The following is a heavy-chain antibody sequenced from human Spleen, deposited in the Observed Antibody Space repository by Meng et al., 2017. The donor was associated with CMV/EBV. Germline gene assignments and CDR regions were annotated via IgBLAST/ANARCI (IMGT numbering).Heavy chain of an antibody. CDR2: INPSGGST. J-gene: IGHJ4*02. Sequence: ASVKVSCKASGYTFISYYIHWVRQAPGQGLEWMGVINPSGGSTSYAQKFQGRVTMTRDTSTSTVYMEVSSLRSEDTAGYYCARVGTYYDFWNDLDYWGQGTLVTVSS. CDR1: GYTFISYY. CDR3: ARVGTYYDFWNDLDY. D-gene: IGHD3-3*01. V-gene: IGHV1-46*01.